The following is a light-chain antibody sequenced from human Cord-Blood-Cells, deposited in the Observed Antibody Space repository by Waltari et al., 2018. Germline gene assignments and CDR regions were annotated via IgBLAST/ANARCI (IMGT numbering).Light chain of an antibody. CDR1: QSISSY. CDR2: AAS. CDR3: QQSYSTPPLT. V-gene: IGKV1-39*01. Sequence: DIQMTQPPSPLSASVGDRVTITCRASQSISSYLNWYQQKPGKAPKLLIYAASSLQSGVPSRFSGSGSGTDFTLTISSLQPEDFATYYCQQSYSTPPLTFGGGTKVEIK. J-gene: IGKJ4*01.